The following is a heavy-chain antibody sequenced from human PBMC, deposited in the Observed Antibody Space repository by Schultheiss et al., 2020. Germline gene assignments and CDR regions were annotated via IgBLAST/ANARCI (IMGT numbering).Heavy chain of an antibody. D-gene: IGHD6-13*01. CDR2: IRSKANSYAT. CDR3: TTDPAIAAAGTNWFDP. Sequence: GESLKISCAASGFTFSGSAMHWVRQASGKGLEWVGRIRSKANSYATAYAASVKGRFTISRDDSKNTAYLQMNSLRAEDTAVYYCTTDPAIAAAGTNWFDPWGQGTLVTFSS. V-gene: IGHV3-73*01. J-gene: IGHJ5*02. CDR1: GFTFSGSA.